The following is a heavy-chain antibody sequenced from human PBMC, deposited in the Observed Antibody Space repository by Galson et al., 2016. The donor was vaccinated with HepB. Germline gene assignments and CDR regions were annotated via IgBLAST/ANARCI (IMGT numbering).Heavy chain of an antibody. V-gene: IGHV4-31*03. CDR2: IYHSGTT. Sequence: TLSLTCTVSGDPISSGGYYWSWIRQHPGKGLEWIGYIYHSGTTYYNPSLKSRVTISVDTSKNQFSLNLSSVTAADTALYYCAREGGYYDSSGHYYSTPFEYWGQGAQVTVSS. CDR3: AREGGYYDSSGHYYSTPFEY. J-gene: IGHJ4*02. D-gene: IGHD3-22*01. CDR1: GDPISSGGYY.